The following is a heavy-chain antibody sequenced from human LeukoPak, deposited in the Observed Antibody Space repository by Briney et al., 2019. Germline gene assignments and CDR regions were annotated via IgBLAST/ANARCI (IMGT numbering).Heavy chain of an antibody. J-gene: IGHJ3*02. CDR3: ARHRLGYCSSTSCPTWATDAFDI. CDR2: IYYSGST. D-gene: IGHD2-2*01. CDR1: SGPISSSSYY. Sequence: SETLSLTCTVSSGPISSSSYYWGWIRQPPGKGLEWIGSIYYSGSTYYNPSLKSRVTISVDTSKNQFSLKLSSVTAADTAVYYCARHRLGYCSSTSCPTWATDAFDIWGQGTMVTVSS. V-gene: IGHV4-39*01.